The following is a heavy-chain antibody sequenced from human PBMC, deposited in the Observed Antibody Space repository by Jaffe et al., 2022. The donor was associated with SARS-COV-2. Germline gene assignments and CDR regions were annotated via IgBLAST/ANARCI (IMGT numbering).Heavy chain of an antibody. CDR3: ARSGRLGEYYDKLAFDL. V-gene: IGHV1-45*02. D-gene: IGHD3-16*01. J-gene: IGHJ3*01. Sequence: QMQLVQSGAEVKKTGSSVKVSCKAPGHTFTYRFLHWVRQAPGQALEWVGWITPFNGNTNYAHKFQDRVTITRDRSMSTAYMELSSLRSEDTALYYCARSGRLGEYYDKLAFDLWGQGTMVTVSS. CDR1: GHTFTYRF. CDR2: ITPFNGNT.